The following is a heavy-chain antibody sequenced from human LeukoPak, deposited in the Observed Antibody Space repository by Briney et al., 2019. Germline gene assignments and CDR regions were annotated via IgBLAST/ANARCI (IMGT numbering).Heavy chain of an antibody. CDR2: ISYDGSNK. Sequence: PGGSLRLSCAASGFTFSSYGMHWVRQAPGKGLEWVAVISYDGSNKYYADSVKGRFTISRDNAKNTLYLQMNSLRAEDTAVYYCARDLPHSSLSSFDYWGQGTLVTVSS. CDR1: GFTFSSYG. V-gene: IGHV3-30*03. CDR3: ARDLPHSSLSSFDY. J-gene: IGHJ4*02.